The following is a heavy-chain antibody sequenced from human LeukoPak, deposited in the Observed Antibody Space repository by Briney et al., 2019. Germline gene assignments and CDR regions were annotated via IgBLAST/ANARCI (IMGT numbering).Heavy chain of an antibody. CDR1: GYTFTSYD. J-gene: IGHJ4*02. V-gene: IGHV1-8*01. D-gene: IGHD1-26*01. CDR2: MNPNSGNT. CDR3: ARGPSGSYRVPFDY. Sequence: RASVKVSCKASGYTFTSYDINWVRQATGQGLEWMGWMNPNSGNTGYAQKFQGRVTMTRDTSTSTVYMELSSLRSEDTAVYYCARGPSGSYRVPFDYWGQGTLVTVSS.